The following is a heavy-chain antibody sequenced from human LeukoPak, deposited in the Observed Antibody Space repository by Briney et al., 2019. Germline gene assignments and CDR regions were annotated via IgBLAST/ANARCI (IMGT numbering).Heavy chain of an antibody. CDR3: ARPFYYDSNGGEGMDV. CDR1: GLTFTRFN. V-gene: IGHV3-21*06. CDR2: ITTSGTYI. D-gene: IGHD3-22*01. J-gene: IGHJ6*02. Sequence: GGSLRLSCAASGLTFTRFNMNWVRQAPGKGLELVSSITTSGTYIYYADSVKGRFTISRDNAKNSLYPQMNSLRGEDTAVYYCARPFYYDSNGGEGMDVWGQGTTVTVSS.